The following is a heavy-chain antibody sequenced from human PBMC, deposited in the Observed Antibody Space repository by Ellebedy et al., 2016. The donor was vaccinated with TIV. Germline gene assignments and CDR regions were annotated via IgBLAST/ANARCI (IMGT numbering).Heavy chain of an antibody. CDR2: INHSGST. CDR3: ARDNSSGYDY. V-gene: IGHV4-34*01. J-gene: IGHJ4*02. D-gene: IGHD6-19*01. CDR1: GGSFSGYY. Sequence: SETLSLXXAVYGGSFSGYYWSWIRQPPGKGLEWIGEINHSGSTNYNPSLKSRVTISVDTSKNQFSLKLSSVTAADTAVYYCARDNSSGYDYWGQGTLVTVSS.